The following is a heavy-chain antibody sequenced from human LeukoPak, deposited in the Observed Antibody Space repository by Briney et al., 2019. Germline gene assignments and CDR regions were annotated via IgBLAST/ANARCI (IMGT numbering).Heavy chain of an antibody. J-gene: IGHJ6*02. D-gene: IGHD2-2*01. CDR1: GYTFTNYG. V-gene: IGHV1-3*01. CDR3: ARGYCSSTSCYMDV. CDR2: INAGNGNI. Sequence: ASVKVSCKTSGYTFTNYGMHWVRQAPGQGLEWMGWINAGNGNIKYSQKFQGGVTITGDTSASTAYMELGSLRSEDTAVYYCARGYCSSTSCYMDVWGQGTTVT.